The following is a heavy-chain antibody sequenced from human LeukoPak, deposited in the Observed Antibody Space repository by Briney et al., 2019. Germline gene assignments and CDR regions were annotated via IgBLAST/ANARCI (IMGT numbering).Heavy chain of an antibody. CDR2: IYYSGST. CDR3: ARTYCSGGSCYHYYFDY. Sequence: SETLSLTCTVSGGSISSGGYYWSWIRQHPGKGLEWIGYIYYSGSTYYNPSLKSGVTISVDTSKNQFSLKLSSVTAADTAVYYCARTYCSGGSCYHYYFDYWGQGTLVTVSS. CDR1: GGSISSGGYY. D-gene: IGHD2-15*01. V-gene: IGHV4-31*03. J-gene: IGHJ4*02.